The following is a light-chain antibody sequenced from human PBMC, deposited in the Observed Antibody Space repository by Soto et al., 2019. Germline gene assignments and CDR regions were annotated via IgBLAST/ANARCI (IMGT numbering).Light chain of an antibody. CDR1: QTITYNF. Sequence: IVLTQSPGTLSLSPGEVATLSCGASQTITYNFLAWYQKKPGLAPRLLVYDASNRATGIPDRFSGSGSGTDFTLTTSTLEPEDFAVYYCQHYGESSSTFGGGTRVEI. J-gene: IGKJ4*01. CDR2: DAS. V-gene: IGKV3D-20*01. CDR3: QHYGESSST.